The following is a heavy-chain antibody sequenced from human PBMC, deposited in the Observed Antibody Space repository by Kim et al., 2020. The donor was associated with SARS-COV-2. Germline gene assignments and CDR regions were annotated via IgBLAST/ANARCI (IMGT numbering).Heavy chain of an antibody. Sequence: DSVKGRFTISRDNSKNSLYLQMNSLRAEDTAVYYCARNLKSIVGATPPDYWGQGTLVTVSS. V-gene: IGHV3-11*06. D-gene: IGHD1-26*01. J-gene: IGHJ4*02. CDR3: ARNLKSIVGATPPDY.